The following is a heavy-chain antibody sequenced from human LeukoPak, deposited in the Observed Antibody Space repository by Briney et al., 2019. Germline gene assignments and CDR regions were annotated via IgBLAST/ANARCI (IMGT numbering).Heavy chain of an antibody. Sequence: GGSLRLSCAASGFTFSSYAMSWVRQAPGKGLEWVSGISGSGANTYYADSVKGRFTISRDNSKNTLYLQMNSLRAEDTAVYYCARGQWPAYYFDYWGQGTLVTVSS. CDR1: GFTFSSYA. CDR2: ISGSGANT. J-gene: IGHJ4*02. D-gene: IGHD6-19*01. V-gene: IGHV3-23*01. CDR3: ARGQWPAYYFDY.